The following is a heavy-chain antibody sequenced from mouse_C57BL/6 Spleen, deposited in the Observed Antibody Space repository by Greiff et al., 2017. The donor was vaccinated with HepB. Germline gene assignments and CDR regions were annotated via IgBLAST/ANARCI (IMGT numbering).Heavy chain of an antibody. V-gene: IGHV1-52*01. CDR3: ARWDGSSPAWFAY. D-gene: IGHD1-1*01. Sequence: QVQLQQSGAELVRPGSSVKLSCKASGYTFTSYWMHWVKQRPIQGLEWIGNIDPSDSETHYNQKFKDKATLTVDKSSSTAYMQLSSLTSEDSAVYYCARWDGSSPAWFAYWGQGTLVTVSA. CDR1: GYTFTSYW. J-gene: IGHJ3*01. CDR2: IDPSDSET.